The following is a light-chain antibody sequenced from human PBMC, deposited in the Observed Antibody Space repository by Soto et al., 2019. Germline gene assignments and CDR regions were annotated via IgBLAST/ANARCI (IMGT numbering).Light chain of an antibody. CDR1: SSNLGAGYD. CDR3: QAYDYSVTASV. J-gene: IGLJ3*02. CDR2: GNR. V-gene: IGLV1-40*01. Sequence: QSVLTQPPSASGAPGQRVTISCTGNSSNLGAGYDVHWYQQLPGAAPKLVIFGNRNRPSGVPERFSGSKSGTSASLAITGLQAEDEADYDCQAYDYSVTASVFGGGTKVTVL.